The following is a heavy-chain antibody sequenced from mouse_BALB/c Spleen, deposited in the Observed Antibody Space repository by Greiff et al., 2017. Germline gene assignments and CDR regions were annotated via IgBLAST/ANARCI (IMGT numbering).Heavy chain of an antibody. CDR1: GFTFTDYY. Sequence: EVKLVESGGGLVQPGGSLRLFCATSGFTFTDYYMSWVRQPPGKALEWLGFIRNKANGYTTEYSASVKGRFTISRDNSQSILYLQMNTLRAEDSATYYCARDKGVYYGYPYAMDYWGQGTSVTVSS. CDR2: IRNKANGYTT. CDR3: ARDKGVYYGYPYAMDY. J-gene: IGHJ4*01. D-gene: IGHD2-2*01. V-gene: IGHV7-3*02.